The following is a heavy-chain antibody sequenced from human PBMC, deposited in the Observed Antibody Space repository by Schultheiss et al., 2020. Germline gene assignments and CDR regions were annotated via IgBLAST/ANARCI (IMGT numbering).Heavy chain of an antibody. V-gene: IGHV1-2*04. CDR2: INPNSGGT. D-gene: IGHD6-13*01. Sequence: ASVKVSCKASGYTFTSYGISWVRQAPGQGLEWMGWINPNSGGTNYAQKFQGWVTMTRDTSISTAYMELSSLRSEDTAVYYCARDLGIAAAGTGGDYWGQGTLVTVSS. CDR3: ARDLGIAAAGTGGDY. CDR1: GYTFTSYG. J-gene: IGHJ4*02.